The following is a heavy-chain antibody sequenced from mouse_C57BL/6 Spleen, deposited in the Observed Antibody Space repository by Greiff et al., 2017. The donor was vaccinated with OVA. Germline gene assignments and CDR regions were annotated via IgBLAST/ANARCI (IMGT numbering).Heavy chain of an antibody. CDR3: ASGLAHLAWFAY. D-gene: IGHD4-1*01. CDR2: IHPSDSDT. Sequence: QVQLQQPGAELVKPGASVKVSCKASGYTFTSYWMHWVKQRPGQGLEWIGRIHPSDSDTNYNQKFKGKATLTVDKSSSTAYMQLSSLTSEDSAVYYCASGLAHLAWFAYWGQGTLVTVSA. J-gene: IGHJ3*01. CDR1: GYTFTSYW. V-gene: IGHV1-74*01.